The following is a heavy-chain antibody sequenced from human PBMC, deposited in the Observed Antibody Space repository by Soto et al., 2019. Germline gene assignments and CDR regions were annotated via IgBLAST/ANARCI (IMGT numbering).Heavy chain of an antibody. D-gene: IGHD2-2*01. CDR2: IYYSGST. CDR3: ARAFCSSISCYWFDP. Sequence: PSETLSLTCTVSGGSISSYYWSWIRQPPGKGLEWIGYIYYSGSTNYNPSLKSRVTISVDTSKNQFSLKLSSVTAADTAVYYCARAFCSSISCYWFDPWGQGTLVTVSS. J-gene: IGHJ5*02. CDR1: GGSISSYY. V-gene: IGHV4-59*01.